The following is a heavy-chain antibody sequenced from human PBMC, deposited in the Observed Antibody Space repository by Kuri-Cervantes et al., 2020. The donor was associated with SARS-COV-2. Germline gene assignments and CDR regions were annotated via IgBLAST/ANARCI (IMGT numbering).Heavy chain of an antibody. Sequence: SETLSLTCTVSGGSISSGSYYWSWIRQPAGKGLEWIGYIYYSGSTNYNPSLKSRVTISVDTSKNQFSLKLSSVTAADTAVYYCAREIRVIAYPHAFDIWGQGTMVTDSS. J-gene: IGHJ3*02. CDR1: GGSISSGSYY. CDR3: AREIRVIAYPHAFDI. CDR2: IYYSGST. D-gene: IGHD2-21*01. V-gene: IGHV4-61*10.